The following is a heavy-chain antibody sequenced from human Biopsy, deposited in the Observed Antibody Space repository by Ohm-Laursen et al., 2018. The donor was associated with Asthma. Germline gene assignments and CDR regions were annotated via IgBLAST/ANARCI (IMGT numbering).Heavy chain of an antibody. V-gene: IGHV1-3*04. CDR3: ARTYYDFFTGQVKDFFGV. Sequence: GASVKVSCKASGYNFISFAIHWVRQAPGQRLEWMGWVNTGNGDTKYSQKFQGRVTITRDTSASTAYMELRSLRSEDTATYYCARTYYDFFTGQVKDFFGVWCQGTMFTVSS. CDR1: GYNFISFA. CDR2: VNTGNGDT. D-gene: IGHD3-9*01. J-gene: IGHJ3*01.